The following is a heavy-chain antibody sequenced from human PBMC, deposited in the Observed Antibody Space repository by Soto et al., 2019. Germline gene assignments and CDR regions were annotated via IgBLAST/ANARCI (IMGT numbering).Heavy chain of an antibody. V-gene: IGHV3-23*01. CDR2: ISGSGYST. D-gene: IGHD6-13*01. CDR1: GFTFSNYA. Sequence: EVQLLESGGGLVQPGGSLRLSCAASGFTFSNYAVTWVRQAPGKGLEWVSTISGSGYSTYYADSVKGRFTISRDNSKNTLYLQMNSLRAEDTAVYYCAKDQGSSWYEIDYWGQGTRVTVSS. CDR3: AKDQGSSWYEIDY. J-gene: IGHJ4*02.